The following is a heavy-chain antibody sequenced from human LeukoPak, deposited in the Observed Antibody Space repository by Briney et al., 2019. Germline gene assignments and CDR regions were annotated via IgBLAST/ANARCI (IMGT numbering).Heavy chain of an antibody. CDR3: ASSYDFWSGYLSLGWFDP. D-gene: IGHD3-3*01. CDR2: INSDGSST. CDR1: GFTFSSYW. Sequence: QPGGSLRLSCAASGFTFSSYWMHWVRQAPGKGLVWVSRINSDGSSTSYADSVKGRFTISRDNAKNTLYLQMNSLRAEDTAVYYCASSYDFWSGYLSLGWFDPWGRGTLVTVSS. V-gene: IGHV3-74*01. J-gene: IGHJ5*02.